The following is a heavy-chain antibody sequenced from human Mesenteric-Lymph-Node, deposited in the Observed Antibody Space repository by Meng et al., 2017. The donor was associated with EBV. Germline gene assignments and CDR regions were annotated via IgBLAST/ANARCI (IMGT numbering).Heavy chain of an antibody. V-gene: IGHV4-61*01. CDR3: ARVSGPYYSPWFDP. D-gene: IGHD2/OR15-2a*01. Sequence: VRLQGAVPGLVNPSETLSLTCTVSGDSVSRTRCYWSWIRQPPGRGLEWIGYIFNSVSTNYNPSLRSRATISVDTSRNQFSLTLNSVTAADTAVYYCARVSGPYYSPWFDPWGQGSLVTVSS. CDR1: GDSVSRTRCY. CDR2: IFNSVST. J-gene: IGHJ5*02.